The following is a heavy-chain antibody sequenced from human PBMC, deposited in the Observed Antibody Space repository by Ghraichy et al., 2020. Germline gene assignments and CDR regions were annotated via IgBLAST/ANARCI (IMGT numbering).Heavy chain of an antibody. J-gene: IGHJ6*02. CDR1: GFTFRSYD. CDR2: ITSAGDT. V-gene: IGHV3-13*01. CDR3: ARALPPHTPNLLHSSAFSLYQYYYGLDV. D-gene: IGHD6-25*01. Sequence: GGSLRLSCAASGFTFRSYDMHWVRQVTGKGLEWVSGITSAGDTYYAGSVKGRFTISRENAKNSFYLQMNSLKAGDTAVYYCARALPPHTPNLLHSSAFSLYQYYYGLDVWGQGTTVTVSS.